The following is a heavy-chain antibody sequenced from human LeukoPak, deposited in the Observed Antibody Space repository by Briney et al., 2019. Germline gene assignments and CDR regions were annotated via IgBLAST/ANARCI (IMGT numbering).Heavy chain of an antibody. CDR3: AKDMYGSESGFVDY. Sequence: GGSLRLSCAASGFTFDDYAMHWVRQAPGKGLEWVSLISWDGGSTYYADSVKGRFTISRDNSKNSLYLQMNSLRAEDTALYYCAKDMYGSESGFVDYWGQGTLVTVSS. D-gene: IGHD3-10*01. CDR2: ISWDGGST. V-gene: IGHV3-43D*03. J-gene: IGHJ4*02. CDR1: GFTFDDYA.